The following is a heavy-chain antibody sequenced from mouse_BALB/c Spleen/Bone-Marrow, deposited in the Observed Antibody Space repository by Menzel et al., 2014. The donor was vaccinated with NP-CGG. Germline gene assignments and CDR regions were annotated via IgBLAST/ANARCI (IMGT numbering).Heavy chain of an antibody. CDR2: ISSGSSTI. Sequence: DVQLVESGGGLVQPEGSRKLSCAASGFTFSSFGMHWVRQAPEKGLEWVAYISSGSSTIYYADTVKGRFTISRDNPKNTLFLQMTSLRSEDTAMYYCARSYYGSSYYFDYWGQGTTLTVSS. D-gene: IGHD1-1*01. CDR1: GFTFSSFG. CDR3: ARSYYGSSYYFDY. J-gene: IGHJ2*01. V-gene: IGHV5-17*02.